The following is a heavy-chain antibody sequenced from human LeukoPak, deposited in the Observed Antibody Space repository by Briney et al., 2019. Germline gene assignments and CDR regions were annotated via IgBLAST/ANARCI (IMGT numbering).Heavy chain of an antibody. J-gene: IGHJ6*03. D-gene: IGHD5-12*01. CDR1: GFTFSRHS. CDR3: AKESRVGYRVYYYYMDV. V-gene: IGHV3-21*01. Sequence: GGSLRLSCAASGFTFSRHSINWVRQAPGKGLEWVSSISSSSSYIYYADSVKGRFTISRDNAKNSLYLQMNSLRAEDTAVYYCAKESRVGYRVYYYYMDVWGKGTTVTVSS. CDR2: ISSSSSYI.